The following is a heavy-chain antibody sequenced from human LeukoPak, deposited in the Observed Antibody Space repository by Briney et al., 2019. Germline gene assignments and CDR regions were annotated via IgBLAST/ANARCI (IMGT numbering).Heavy chain of an antibody. CDR1: GGSISSGDYY. J-gene: IGHJ4*02. CDR2: IYYSGST. V-gene: IGHV4-30-4*08. CDR3: ARERENYDSSGYFPLFDY. Sequence: PSQTLSLTCTVSGGSISSGDYYWSWLRQPPGKGLEWIGYIYYSGSTYYNPSLKSRVTISVDTSKNQFSLKLSSVTAADTAVYYCARERENYDSSGYFPLFDYWGQGTLVTVSS. D-gene: IGHD3-22*01.